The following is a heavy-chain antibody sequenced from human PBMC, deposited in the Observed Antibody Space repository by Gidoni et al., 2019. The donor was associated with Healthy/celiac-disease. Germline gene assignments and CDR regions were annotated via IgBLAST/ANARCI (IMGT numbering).Heavy chain of an antibody. CDR1: GSSIRSSY. Sequence: QVQLQESGPGLVKPSATLSLTCTVSGSSIRSSYWSWIRQPPGTGLEWIGYIYYSGSTNYNPSLKSRVTISVDTSKNQFSLKLSSVTAADTAVYYCARDRLSGWYVGGDYYYYGMDVWGQGTTVTVSS. V-gene: IGHV4-59*01. CDR3: ARDRLSGWYVGGDYYYYGMDV. CDR2: IYYSGST. D-gene: IGHD6-19*01. J-gene: IGHJ6*02.